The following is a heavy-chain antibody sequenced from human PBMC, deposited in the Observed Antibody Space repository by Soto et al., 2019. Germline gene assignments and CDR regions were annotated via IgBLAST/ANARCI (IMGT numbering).Heavy chain of an antibody. CDR1: GLSFNDYA. J-gene: IGHJ4*02. CDR2: ISSNGVST. Sequence: GGSLRLSCSASGLSFNDYAMHWVRQAAGKGLKYVSSISSNGVSTYYADSVKGRFTISRDNSKNTLYLQMNSLRVEDTAVYYCVKDRFVNYWGQGALVTSPQ. V-gene: IGHV3-64D*06. D-gene: IGHD3-3*01. CDR3: VKDRFVNY.